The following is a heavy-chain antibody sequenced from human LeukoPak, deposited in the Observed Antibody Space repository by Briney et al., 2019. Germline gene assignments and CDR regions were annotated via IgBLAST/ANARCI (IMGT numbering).Heavy chain of an antibody. V-gene: IGHV3-23*01. CDR1: GFTFSTNA. Sequence: GGSLRLACVVSGFTFSTNALRWIRQAPGKGLEWVSSISATGGGTAYADSVKGRFTISRDNSKNTLFLQMNSLRTEDTALYYCTKRGYNYEADHGGQGTLVTVSS. CDR2: ISATGGGT. CDR3: TKRGYNYEADH. J-gene: IGHJ4*02. D-gene: IGHD5-18*01.